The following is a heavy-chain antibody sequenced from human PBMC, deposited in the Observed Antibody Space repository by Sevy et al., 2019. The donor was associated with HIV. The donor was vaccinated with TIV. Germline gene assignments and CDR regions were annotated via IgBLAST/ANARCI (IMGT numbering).Heavy chain of an antibody. J-gene: IGHJ4*02. Sequence: ASVKVSCKATGYTFNIYGISWVRQAPGQGLEWMGWISPYTGNTNYAQKLQGRVTMTTDTSTSTAYMDLRSLRYDDTAVYYCARDRQEGYFDYWGQGTLVTVSS. CDR3: ARDRQEGYFDY. CDR1: GYTFNIYG. V-gene: IGHV1-18*01. CDR2: ISPYTGNT.